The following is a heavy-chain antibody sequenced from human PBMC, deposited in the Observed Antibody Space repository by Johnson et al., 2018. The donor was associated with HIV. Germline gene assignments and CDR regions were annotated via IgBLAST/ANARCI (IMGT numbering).Heavy chain of an antibody. CDR2: ISSNGSTI. J-gene: IGHJ3*02. CDR3: ASSIPPYSSSSVAFDK. CDR1: GFTFSDYY. Sequence: QVLLVESGGGVPRPGGSLRLSCAASGFTFSDYYMSWIRQAPGKGLEWVSYISSNGSTIYYADSVKGRFTITRDNAKNSLYLQMNSLRAEDTAVYYCASSIPPYSSSSVAFDKWGQGTMVTVSS. V-gene: IGHV3-11*04. D-gene: IGHD6-6*01.